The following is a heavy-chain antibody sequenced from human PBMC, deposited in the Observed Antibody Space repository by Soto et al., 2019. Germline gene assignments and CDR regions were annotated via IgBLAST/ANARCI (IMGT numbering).Heavy chain of an antibody. CDR2: IIPIFGTA. V-gene: IGHV1-69*13. CDR3: ASPPLVPAAAANWFDP. CDR1: GGTLSSYA. J-gene: IGHJ5*02. D-gene: IGHD2-2*01. Sequence: SVKVSCKDSGGTLSSYASSWVRQAPGQGLEWMGGIIPIFGTANYAQKFQGRVTITADESTSTAYMELSSLRSEDTAVYYCASPPLVPAAAANWFDPWGQGTLVTVSS.